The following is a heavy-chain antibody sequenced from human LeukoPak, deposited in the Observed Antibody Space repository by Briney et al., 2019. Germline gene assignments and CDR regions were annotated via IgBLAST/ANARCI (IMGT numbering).Heavy chain of an antibody. V-gene: IGHV4-59*01. CDR2: IYFRGTT. CDR3: ARDRFYDNTGFRRLDF. Sequence: PSETLSLTCTISGGSISTYYWSWIRQPPGKGLQWIGYIYFRGTTNYNPSFKSRVTISVDTSKNQFSLRLSSVTAADTAVYYCARDRFYDNTGFRRLDFWGQGVLVTVSS. CDR1: GGSISTYY. D-gene: IGHD3-22*01. J-gene: IGHJ4*02.